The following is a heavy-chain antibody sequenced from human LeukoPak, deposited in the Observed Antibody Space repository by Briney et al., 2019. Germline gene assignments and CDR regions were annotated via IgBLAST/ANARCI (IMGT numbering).Heavy chain of an antibody. D-gene: IGHD5-18*01. Sequence: GGSLRLSCAASGFTFSSYSMNWVRQAPGKGLEWVSSISSSSSYIYYADSVKGRFTISRDNAKNSLYLQMNSLRGEDTAVYYCARGDTAMTDYWGQGTLVTVSS. V-gene: IGHV3-21*01. J-gene: IGHJ4*02. CDR2: ISSSSSYI. CDR3: ARGDTAMTDY. CDR1: GFTFSSYS.